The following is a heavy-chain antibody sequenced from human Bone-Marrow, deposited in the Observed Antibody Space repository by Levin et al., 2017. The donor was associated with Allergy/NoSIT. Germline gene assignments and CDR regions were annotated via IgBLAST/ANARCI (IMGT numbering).Heavy chain of an antibody. V-gene: IGHV3-21*01. Sequence: GESLKISCVVSGLTITTYSFNWVRQAPGKGLESVASISSSSTHIYYEDSVKGRFTISRDNTQNSVYLQLDSLRVDDTAVYYCARVFLGAFDYWGQGTPVTVSS. J-gene: IGHJ4*02. CDR3: ARVFLGAFDY. D-gene: IGHD2/OR15-2a*01. CDR1: GLTITTYS. CDR2: ISSSSTHI.